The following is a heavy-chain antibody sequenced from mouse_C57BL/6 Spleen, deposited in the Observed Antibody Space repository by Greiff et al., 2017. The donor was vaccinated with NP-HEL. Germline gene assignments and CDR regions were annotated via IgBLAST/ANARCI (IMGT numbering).Heavy chain of an antibody. CDR1: GYTFTSYW. D-gene: IGHD2-2*01. V-gene: IGHV1-55*01. Sequence: QVQLQQSGAELVKPGASVKMSCKASGYTFTSYWITWVKQRPGQGLEWIGDIYPGSGSTNYNEKFKSKATLTVDTSSSTAYMQLSSLTSEDSAVYYCARGPFMVTTGAYWGQGTLVTVSA. CDR3: ARGPFMVTTGAY. CDR2: IYPGSGST. J-gene: IGHJ3*01.